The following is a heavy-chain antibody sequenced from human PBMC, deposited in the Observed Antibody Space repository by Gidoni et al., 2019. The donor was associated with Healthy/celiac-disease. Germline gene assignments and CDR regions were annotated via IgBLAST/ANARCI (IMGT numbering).Heavy chain of an antibody. V-gene: IGHV3-9*01. D-gene: IGHD3-10*01. Sequence: EVQLVESGGGLVQPGRSLRLSCAASGFTFDDYAMHWVRQAPGKGLEWVSVISWNSGSIGDADSVKGRFTISRDNAKNSLYLQMNSLRAEDTALYYCAKDKSSLWFGEAYFDYWGQGTLVTVSS. J-gene: IGHJ4*02. CDR1: GFTFDDYA. CDR3: AKDKSSLWFGEAYFDY. CDR2: ISWNSGSI.